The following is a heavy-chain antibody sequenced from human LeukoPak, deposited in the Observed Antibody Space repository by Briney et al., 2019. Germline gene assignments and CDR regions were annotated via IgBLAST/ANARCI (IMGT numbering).Heavy chain of an antibody. Sequence: ASVKVSCKASGYTFTSYGISWVRQAPGLGLEWMGWISAYNGNTNYAQKLQGRVTMTTDTSTSTAYMELRSLRSDDTAVYYCARDREVLRYFDWFPSLNCFDPWGQGPLVTVSS. CDR2: ISAYNGNT. V-gene: IGHV1-18*01. D-gene: IGHD3-9*01. CDR3: ARDREVLRYFDWFPSLNCFDP. CDR1: GYTFTSYG. J-gene: IGHJ5*02.